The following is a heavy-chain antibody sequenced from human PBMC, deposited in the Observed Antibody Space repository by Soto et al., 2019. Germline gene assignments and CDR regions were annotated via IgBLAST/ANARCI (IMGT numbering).Heavy chain of an antibody. J-gene: IGHJ3*02. Sequence: GSLRLSCAASGFTFSDYYMSWIRQAPGKGLEWVSYISSSGSTIYYADSVKGRFTISRDNAKNSLYLQMNSLRAEDTAVYYCARDSISYCSGGRCQRWLVAFDIWGQGTMVTVSS. CDR1: GFTFSDYY. CDR3: ARDSISYCSGGRCQRWLVAFDI. CDR2: ISSSGSTI. V-gene: IGHV3-11*01. D-gene: IGHD2-15*01.